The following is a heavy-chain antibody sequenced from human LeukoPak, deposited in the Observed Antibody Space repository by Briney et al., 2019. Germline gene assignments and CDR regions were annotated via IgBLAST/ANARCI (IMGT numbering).Heavy chain of an antibody. CDR2: IRYGGSNK. V-gene: IGHV3-30*02. CDR1: EFTFSSYG. J-gene: IGHJ5*02. Sequence: GRSLRLSCAASEFTFSSYGMHWVRQAPGKGLEWVAFIRYGGSNKYYADSVKGRFTISRDNSKNTLYLQMNSLRAEDTAVYYCAKDGIAAAKGLDPWGQGTLVTVSS. CDR3: AKDGIAAAKGLDP. D-gene: IGHD6-13*01.